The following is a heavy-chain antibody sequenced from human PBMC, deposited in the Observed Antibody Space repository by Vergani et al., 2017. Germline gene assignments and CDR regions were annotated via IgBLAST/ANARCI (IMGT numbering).Heavy chain of an antibody. D-gene: IGHD4-23*01. Sequence: QVQLEESGGGVVQPGRSLRLSCAGSGFTLSSHAMHWVRQAPGKGLEWVAFIWYDGSKEYYADSVKGRFTISRDNSKNTLYLQMNNLRAADTAVYYCAIDPGNYGGKSTTDYWGQGTLVTVSS. CDR1: GFTLSSHA. J-gene: IGHJ4*02. V-gene: IGHV3-33*01. CDR2: IWYDGSKE. CDR3: AIDPGNYGGKSTTDY.